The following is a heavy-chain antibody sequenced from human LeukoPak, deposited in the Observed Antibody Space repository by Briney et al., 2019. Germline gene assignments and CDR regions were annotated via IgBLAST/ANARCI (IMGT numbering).Heavy chain of an antibody. CDR3: ARWGRDGYNIDY. D-gene: IGHD5-24*01. Sequence: PSETLFLTCTVSGGSISSYYWSWIRQPPGKGLEWIGYIYYSGSTNYNPSLKSRVTISVDTSKNQFSLKLSSVTAADTAVYYCARWGRDGYNIDYWGQGTLVTVSS. J-gene: IGHJ4*02. CDR2: IYYSGST. V-gene: IGHV4-59*01. CDR1: GGSISSYY.